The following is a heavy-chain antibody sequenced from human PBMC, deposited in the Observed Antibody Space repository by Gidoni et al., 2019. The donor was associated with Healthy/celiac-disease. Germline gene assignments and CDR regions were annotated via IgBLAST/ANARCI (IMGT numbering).Heavy chain of an antibody. Sequence: QVQLVESGGGVVQPGRSLRPSCAASGFTFSSYAMHWVRQAPGKGLEWVAVISYDGSNKYYADAVKGRFTISRDNSKNTLYLQMNSLRAEDTAVYYCARGHLGELSPYWPPGNFDYWGQGTLVTVSS. CDR1: GFTFSSYA. J-gene: IGHJ4*02. D-gene: IGHD3-16*02. CDR3: ARGHLGELSPYWPPGNFDY. CDR2: ISYDGSNK. V-gene: IGHV3-30-3*01.